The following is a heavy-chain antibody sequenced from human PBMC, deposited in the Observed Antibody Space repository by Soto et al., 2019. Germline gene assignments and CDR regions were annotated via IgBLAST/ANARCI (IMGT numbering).Heavy chain of an antibody. CDR2: SSATGAGT. V-gene: IGHV3-23*01. J-gene: IGHJ4*02. Sequence: EVQLLESGGGLVQPGGSLRLSCAASGLTFSSYGMTWVRQAPGKGLEWVSFSSATGAGTYYADSVMGRFTISRDNSKNTLYLQMTSLRADDTAVYYCAKDRRAGGNYGFYSDFWGQGALVIVSS. CDR1: GLTFSSYG. D-gene: IGHD1-7*01. CDR3: AKDRRAGGNYGFYSDF.